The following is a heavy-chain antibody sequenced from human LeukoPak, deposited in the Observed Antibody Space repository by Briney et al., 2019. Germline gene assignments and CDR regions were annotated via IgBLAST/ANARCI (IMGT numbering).Heavy chain of an antibody. CDR3: ARGNGVVPAATYYYYGMDV. J-gene: IGHJ6*02. Sequence: SETLSLTCAVYGGSFSGYYWSWIRQPPGKGLEWIGEINHSGSTNYNPSLKSRVTISVDTSKNQFSLKLSSVTAADTAVYYCARGNGVVPAATYYYYGMDVWGQGTTVTVSS. D-gene: IGHD2-2*01. CDR1: GGSFSGYY. CDR2: INHSGST. V-gene: IGHV4-34*01.